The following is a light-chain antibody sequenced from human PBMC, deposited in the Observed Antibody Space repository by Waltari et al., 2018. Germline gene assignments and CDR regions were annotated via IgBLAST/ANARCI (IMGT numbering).Light chain of an antibody. CDR3: QSFDSNVRGGVV. V-gene: IGLV1-40*01. CDR1: SSNLGAGHD. Sequence: QSILTQPTSVSGAPGQRVTISCTGGSSNLGAGHDVPWYQAFPGTAPKLLIYGNNNRPSGVPDRFSGSKSGSSASLAINGLQAEDEADYYCQSFDSNVRGGVVFGGGTKVTVL. CDR2: GNN. J-gene: IGLJ3*02.